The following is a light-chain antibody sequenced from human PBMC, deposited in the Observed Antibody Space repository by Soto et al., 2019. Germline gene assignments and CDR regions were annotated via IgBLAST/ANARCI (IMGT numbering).Light chain of an antibody. CDR2: KVS. CDR3: MQGTHWPTT. J-gene: IGKJ1*01. CDR1: QSLAYSDGNTY. V-gene: IGKV2-30*01. Sequence: DVVMTQSPLFLPVTLGQPASISCRSSQSLAYSDGNTYLSWFQQRPGQSPRRLLYKVSNRDSGVPDRFSGSGSGTDFTLKISRVEAEDVGVYFCMQGTHWPTTFGQGTTVEIK.